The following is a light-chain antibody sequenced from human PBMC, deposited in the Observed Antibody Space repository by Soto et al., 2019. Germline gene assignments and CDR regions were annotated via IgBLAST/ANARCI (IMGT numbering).Light chain of an antibody. J-gene: IGKJ1*01. V-gene: IGKV1-17*01. CDR1: QSIRSN. CDR3: LQYNSYPRT. CDR2: AAS. Sequence: EIVMTQSPATLSLSVGDRATISCRASQSIRSNLAGYHQKPGKAPKSLIYAASSMQSSVPARFSGSGSGTDFTLTISSLQPEDFAVYYCLQYNSYPRTFGQGTKVEIK.